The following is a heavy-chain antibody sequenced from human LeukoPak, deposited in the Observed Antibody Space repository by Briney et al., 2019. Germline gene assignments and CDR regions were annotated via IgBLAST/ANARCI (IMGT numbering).Heavy chain of an antibody. J-gene: IGHJ4*02. D-gene: IGHD3-16*02. CDR2: ISYDGSNK. Sequence: PGGSLRLSCAASGFTFSSYAMSWVRQAPGKGLEWVAVISYDGSNKYYADSVKGRFTISRDNSKNTLYLQMNSLRAEDTAVYYCAREGGVIANSWGQGTLVTVSS. CDR3: AREGGVIANS. V-gene: IGHV3-30-3*01. CDR1: GFTFSSYA.